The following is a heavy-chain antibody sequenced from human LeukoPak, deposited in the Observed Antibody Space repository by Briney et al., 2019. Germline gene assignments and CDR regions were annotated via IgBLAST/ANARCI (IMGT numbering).Heavy chain of an antibody. CDR3: AGWFGERTFDY. V-gene: IGHV4-30-2*01. Sequence: PSQTLSLTCAVSGGSISSGGYSWSWIRQPPGKGLEWIGYIYHSGSTYYNPSLKSRVTISVDRSKNQFSLKLSSVTAADTAVYYCAGWFGERTFDYWGQGTLVTVSS. J-gene: IGHJ4*02. D-gene: IGHD3-10*01. CDR1: GGSISSGGYS. CDR2: IYHSGST.